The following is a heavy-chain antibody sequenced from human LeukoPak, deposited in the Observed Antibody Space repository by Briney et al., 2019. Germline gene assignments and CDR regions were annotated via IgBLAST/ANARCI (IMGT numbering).Heavy chain of an antibody. J-gene: IGHJ3*02. Sequence: SETLSLTCTVSGGSTSSYYWSWIRQPPGKGLEWIWYIYYSGSTNYNPSLKSRVTISVDTSKNQFSLKLSSVTAADTAVYYCARRSLAWLVHGDAFDIWGQGTMVTVSS. D-gene: IGHD5-24*01. CDR1: GGSTSSYY. CDR3: ARRSLAWLVHGDAFDI. CDR2: IYYSGST. V-gene: IGHV4-59*08.